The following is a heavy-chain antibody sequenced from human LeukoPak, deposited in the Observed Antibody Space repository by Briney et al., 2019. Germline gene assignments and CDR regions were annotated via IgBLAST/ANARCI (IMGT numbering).Heavy chain of an antibody. J-gene: IGHJ5*02. D-gene: IGHD2-2*01. V-gene: IGHV1-69*05. CDR3: ARSGPAALGVWFEP. Sequence: PAASVKVSCKASGGTFSSSAISWVRQAPGQGLEWMGRIIPIFGTANYAQKFQGRVTITTDESTSTAYMELSSLRSEDTAVYYCARSGPAALGVWFEPWGQGTLVTVSS. CDR2: IIPIFGTA. CDR1: GGTFSSSA.